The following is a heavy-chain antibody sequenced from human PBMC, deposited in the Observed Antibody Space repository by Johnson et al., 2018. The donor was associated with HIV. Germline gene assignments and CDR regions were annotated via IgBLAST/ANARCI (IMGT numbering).Heavy chain of an antibody. CDR2: IRSKINNYAT. CDR1: GFTFSGSD. CDR3: SRLVNYYDSRGYYVPGAFDI. Sequence: VQLVESGGGLVQPGGSLKLSCAASGFTFSGSDMHWVRQASGKGLEWVGRIRSKINNYATEYAVSVKGRFIISRDVSENMAYLQLKSLKTEDTAVYYCSRLVNYYDSRGYYVPGAFDIWGQGTMVTVSS. J-gene: IGHJ3*02. D-gene: IGHD3-22*01. V-gene: IGHV3-73*01.